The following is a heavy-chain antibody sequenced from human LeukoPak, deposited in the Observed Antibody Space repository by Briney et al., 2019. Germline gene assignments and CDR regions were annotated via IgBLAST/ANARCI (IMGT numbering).Heavy chain of an antibody. CDR3: ARVGITMVRGVPRYFDL. D-gene: IGHD3-10*01. Sequence: GGSLRLSCAASGFTVSSNYMSWGRQAPGKGLEWVSVIYSGGSTYYADSVKGRFTISRDNSKNTLYLQMNSLRAEDTAVYYCARVGITMVRGVPRYFDLWGRGTLVTVSS. CDR1: GFTVSSNY. V-gene: IGHV3-53*01. J-gene: IGHJ2*01. CDR2: IYSGGST.